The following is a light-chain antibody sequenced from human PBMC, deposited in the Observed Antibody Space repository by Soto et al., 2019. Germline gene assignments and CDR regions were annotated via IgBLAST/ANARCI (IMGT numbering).Light chain of an antibody. CDR2: DAS. Sequence: DIQTTQSPSSLSASVGDRVTITCRASQSISSWLAWYQQKPGKAPKLLIYDASSLESGVPSRFSGSRSGPDFTLTISSLQPEDFATYYCQQSYSSPPTFGQGTKVDIK. CDR1: QSISSW. V-gene: IGKV1-39*01. J-gene: IGKJ1*01. CDR3: QQSYSSPPT.